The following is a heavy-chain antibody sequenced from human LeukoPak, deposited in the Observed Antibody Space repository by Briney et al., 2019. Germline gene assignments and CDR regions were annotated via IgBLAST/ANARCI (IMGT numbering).Heavy chain of an antibody. D-gene: IGHD3-16*01. J-gene: IGHJ4*02. V-gene: IGHV1-46*01. CDR2: INPSGGST. CDR3: ARATFGYSEIDY. Sequence: ASVKVSCKASGYTFIDYYIHWVRQAPGQGLEWMGIINPSGGSTSYAQKFQGRVTMTRDTSTSTVYMELSSLRSEDTAVYYCARATFGYSEIDYWGQGTLVTVSS. CDR1: GYTFIDYY.